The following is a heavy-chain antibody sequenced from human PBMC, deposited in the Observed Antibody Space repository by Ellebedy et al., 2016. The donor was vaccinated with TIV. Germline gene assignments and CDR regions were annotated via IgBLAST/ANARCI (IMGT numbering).Heavy chain of an antibody. D-gene: IGHD2-15*01. J-gene: IGHJ6*02. Sequence: PGGSLRLSCAASGFTFRSYAMHWVRQSPGRGLEWVALISYDGTTKHHADSVRGRFTISRDNSKNTLDLQMNSLRAEDMAVYYCAKSEDCSGGNCYSYHHGMDVWGQGTTVIVSS. CDR3: AKSEDCSGGNCYSYHHGMDV. CDR2: ISYDGTTK. V-gene: IGHV3-30-3*02. CDR1: GFTFRSYA.